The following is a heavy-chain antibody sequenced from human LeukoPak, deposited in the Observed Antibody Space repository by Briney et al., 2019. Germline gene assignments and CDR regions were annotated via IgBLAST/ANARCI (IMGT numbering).Heavy chain of an antibody. V-gene: IGHV4-61*02. CDR3: ARESRERISMVRGLIIKGFDY. J-gene: IGHJ4*02. CDR2: IYTGGNT. Sequence: SETLSLTCAVSGGSISSGSYYWSWIRQPAGKGLEWIGRIYTGGNTNYNSSLKSRITISVDTSKNQFSLKLSSVTAADTAVYYCARESRERISMVRGLIIKGFDYWGQGNLVTVSS. CDR1: GGSISSGSYY. D-gene: IGHD3-10*01.